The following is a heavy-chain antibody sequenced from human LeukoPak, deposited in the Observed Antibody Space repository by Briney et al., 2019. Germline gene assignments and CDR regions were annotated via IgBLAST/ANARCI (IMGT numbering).Heavy chain of an antibody. D-gene: IGHD4-23*01. J-gene: IGHJ4*02. V-gene: IGHV4-59*01. CDR3: AREDAHGGTHFDH. CDR1: GTSIEGYY. CDR2: VYYSGKT. Sequence: SETLSLTCTVSGTSIEGYYWSWIRQPPGRGLEWIGYVYYSGKTDYNPSLKSQGAISIDMSNKQFSLNLTSVTAADTAVYYCAREDAHGGTHFDHWGQGILVIVSS.